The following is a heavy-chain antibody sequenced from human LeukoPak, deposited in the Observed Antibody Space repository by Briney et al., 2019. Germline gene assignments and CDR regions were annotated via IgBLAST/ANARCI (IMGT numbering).Heavy chain of an antibody. Sequence: GESLKISCKGSGYSFTSYWIGWVRQMPGKGLEWMGIIYPGDSDTRYSPSFQGQVTISADKSISTAYLQWSSLKASDTAMYYCARQSNWSGRDGYNSLDYWGQGTLVTVSS. D-gene: IGHD5-24*01. J-gene: IGHJ4*02. CDR1: GYSFTSYW. CDR3: ARQSNWSGRDGYNSLDY. CDR2: IYPGDSDT. V-gene: IGHV5-51*01.